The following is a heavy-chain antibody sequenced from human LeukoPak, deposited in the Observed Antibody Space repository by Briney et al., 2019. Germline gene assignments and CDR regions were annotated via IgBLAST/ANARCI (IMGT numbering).Heavy chain of an antibody. CDR3: ASLGATTLSYYGMDV. CDR2: ISAYNGNT. J-gene: IGHJ6*02. CDR1: GYTFTRYG. D-gene: IGHD1-26*01. Sequence: ASVKVSCKASGYTFTRYGISWVRQAPGQGLEWMGWISAYNGNTKYAQKFQGRVTMTTDTSTSTVYVELRSLRSDDTAVYYCASLGATTLSYYGMDVWGQGTTVTVSS. V-gene: IGHV1-18*01.